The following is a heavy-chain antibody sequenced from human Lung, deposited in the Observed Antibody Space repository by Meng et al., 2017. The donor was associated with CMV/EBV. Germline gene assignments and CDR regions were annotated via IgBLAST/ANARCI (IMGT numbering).Heavy chain of an antibody. D-gene: IGHD1-1*01. CDR1: GLSTYG. CDR2: IWFDGSSK. CDR3: AKDGKSGGYFDY. J-gene: IGHJ4*02. Sequence: QVPRGESGGRVGQPGGSLRLSGGASGLSTYGMHWVRQVPGKGLEWVAFIWFDGSSKYYADSVKGRFSISRDNSKNTLYLQMNSLRPEDTGVYYCAKDGKSGGYFDYWGQGTLVTVSS. V-gene: IGHV3-30*02.